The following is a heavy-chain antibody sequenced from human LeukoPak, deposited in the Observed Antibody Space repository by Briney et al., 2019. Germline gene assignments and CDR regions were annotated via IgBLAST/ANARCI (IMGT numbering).Heavy chain of an antibody. CDR3: VCGYSYGPLYYFDY. Sequence: PSETLSLTCTVSGGSIRSSSYNWGWIRQPPGKGLEWIGSIHYTGSAYYSPSLKSRVTISVDTSKNQFSLKLSSVTAADTAVYYCVCGYSYGPLYYFDYWGQGTLVTVSS. J-gene: IGHJ4*02. CDR1: GGSIRSSSYN. V-gene: IGHV4-39*01. CDR2: IHYTGSA. D-gene: IGHD5-18*01.